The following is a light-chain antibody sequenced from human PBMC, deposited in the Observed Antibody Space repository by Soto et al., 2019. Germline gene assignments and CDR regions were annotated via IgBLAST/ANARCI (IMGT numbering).Light chain of an antibody. Sequence: QSALTQPASVSGSPGQSITISCTGTSSDVGGYDYVSWYQQHPGKAPKLMIYDVSYRPSGVSNRFSGSKSGNTASLTISGLPAEDEADYYCSSYTSSSAVVFGGGTKLTV. V-gene: IGLV2-14*03. CDR3: SSYTSSSAVV. CDR1: SSDVGGYDY. J-gene: IGLJ2*01. CDR2: DVS.